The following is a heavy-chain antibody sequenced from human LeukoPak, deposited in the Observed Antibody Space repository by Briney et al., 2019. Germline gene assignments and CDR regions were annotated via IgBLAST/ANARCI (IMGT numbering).Heavy chain of an antibody. CDR1: GFTFSSYS. D-gene: IGHD4-17*01. J-gene: IGHJ3*02. CDR2: ISSSSSTI. Sequence: GGSLRLSCAASGFTFSSYSMNWVRQAPGKGLEWVSSISSSSSTIYYADSVKGRFTVSRDNAKNTLYLQMNSLRAEDTAVYFCARNMTTRAFDIWGEGTMVTVSS. CDR3: ARNMTTRAFDI. V-gene: IGHV3-48*01.